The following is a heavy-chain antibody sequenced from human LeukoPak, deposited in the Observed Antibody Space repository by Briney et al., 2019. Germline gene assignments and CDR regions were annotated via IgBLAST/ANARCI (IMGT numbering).Heavy chain of an antibody. D-gene: IGHD4-17*01. Sequence: SETLSLTCTVSGGSISSYYWSWIRQPPGKGLEWIGYIYYSGSTNYNPSLKSRVTISVDTSKNQFSLKLSSVTAADTAVYYCARFSGDPPNDYWGQGTLVTVSS. J-gene: IGHJ4*02. CDR2: IYYSGST. CDR1: GGSISSYY. V-gene: IGHV4-59*12. CDR3: ARFSGDPPNDY.